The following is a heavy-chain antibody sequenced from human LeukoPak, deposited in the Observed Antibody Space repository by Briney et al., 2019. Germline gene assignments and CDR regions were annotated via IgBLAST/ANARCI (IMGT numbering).Heavy chain of an antibody. J-gene: IGHJ4*02. V-gene: IGHV3-30-3*01. Sequence: GGSLRLSCAASGFTFSSYAIPWVRQAPGKGLEWVAVISYDGSNKYYADSVKGRFTISRDNSKNTLYLQMNSLRAEDTAVYYCARMYCSSTSCEGGIFDYWGQGTLVTVSS. CDR3: ARMYCSSTSCEGGIFDY. D-gene: IGHD2-2*01. CDR1: GFTFSSYA. CDR2: ISYDGSNK.